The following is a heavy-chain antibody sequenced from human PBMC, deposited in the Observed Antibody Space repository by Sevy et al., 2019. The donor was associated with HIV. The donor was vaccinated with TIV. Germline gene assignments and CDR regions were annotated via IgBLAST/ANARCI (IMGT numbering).Heavy chain of an antibody. CDR3: ARTAVKYYYDSSGYEFDY. J-gene: IGHJ4*02. CDR2: ISAYNGNT. CDR1: GYTFTSYG. D-gene: IGHD3-22*01. Sequence: ASVKVSCKASGYTFTSYGISWVRQAPGQGLEWMGWISAYNGNTNYAQKLQGRVTMTTDTSTSTAYMELRILRSDDTAVYYCARTAVKYYYDSSGYEFDYWGQGTLVTVSS. V-gene: IGHV1-18*01.